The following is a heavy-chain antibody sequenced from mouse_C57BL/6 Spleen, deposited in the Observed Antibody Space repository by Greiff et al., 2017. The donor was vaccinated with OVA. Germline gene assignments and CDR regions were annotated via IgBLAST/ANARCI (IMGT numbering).Heavy chain of an antibody. CDR2: IWSDGST. CDR3: ARHNPFYYGSSLYAMDY. CDR1: GFSLTSYG. V-gene: IGHV2-6*03. Sequence: VQLKESGPGLVAPSQSLSITCTVSGFSLTSYGVHWVRQPPGKGLEWLVVIWSDGSTTYNSALKSRLSLSKDNSKSQVFLKMNSLQTDDTDMYYCARHNPFYYGSSLYAMDYWGQGTSVTVSS. J-gene: IGHJ4*01. D-gene: IGHD1-1*01.